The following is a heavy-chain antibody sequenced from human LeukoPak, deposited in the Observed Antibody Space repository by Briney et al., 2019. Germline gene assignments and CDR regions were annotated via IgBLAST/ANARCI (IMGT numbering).Heavy chain of an antibody. CDR1: GFTFSGFW. Sequence: GGSLRLSCAASGFTFSGFWMSWVRQAPGTGLEWVANIKQDGSENYYVDSVKGRFIISRDNARNSLYLQMNSLRAEDTAMYYCTREDYGVDSWGQGTLVTVAS. V-gene: IGHV3-7*01. D-gene: IGHD3-16*01. CDR2: IKQDGSEN. J-gene: IGHJ4*02. CDR3: TREDYGVDS.